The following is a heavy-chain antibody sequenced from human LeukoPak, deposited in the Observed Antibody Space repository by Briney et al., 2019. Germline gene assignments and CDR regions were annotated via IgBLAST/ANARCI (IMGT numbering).Heavy chain of an antibody. V-gene: IGHV4-59*01. J-gene: IGHJ3*02. Sequence: SETLSLTCTVSGGSISSYYWSWVRQHPGKGLEWIGFIYHSDITNYNPSLKSRVTISLDTSKNQFSLKVSSVTAADTAVYYCARERWVQLDAFDIWGPGTMVTVSS. D-gene: IGHD5-24*01. CDR3: ARERWVQLDAFDI. CDR2: IYHSDIT. CDR1: GGSISSYY.